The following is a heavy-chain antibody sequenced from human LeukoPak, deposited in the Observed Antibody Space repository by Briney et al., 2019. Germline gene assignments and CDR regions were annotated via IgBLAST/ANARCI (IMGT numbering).Heavy chain of an antibody. V-gene: IGHV4-59*01. CDR3: ASHCSSTSCYGMDV. D-gene: IGHD2-2*01. CDR2: IYHSGST. Sequence: SETLSLTCTVSGDSISSYYWSWIRQPPGKGLEWIGYIYHSGSTNYNPSLKSRVTISVDTSKNQFSLKLSSVTAADTAVYYCASHCSSTSCYGMDVWGQGTTVTVSS. J-gene: IGHJ6*02. CDR1: GDSISSYY.